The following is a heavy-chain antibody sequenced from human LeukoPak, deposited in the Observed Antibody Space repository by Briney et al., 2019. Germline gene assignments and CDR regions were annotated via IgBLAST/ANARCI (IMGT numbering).Heavy chain of an antibody. D-gene: IGHD6-19*01. V-gene: IGHV4-39*01. J-gene: IGHJ4*02. CDR1: GGSISSSSYY. CDR2: IYYSGST. CDR3: ARHFPASGWHGDFDY. Sequence: SETLSLTCTVSGGSISSSSYYWGWIRQPPGKGLEWIGSIYYSGSTYYNPSLKSRVTISVDTSKNQFSLKLSSVTAADTAVYYCARHFPASGWHGDFDYWGQGTLVTVSS.